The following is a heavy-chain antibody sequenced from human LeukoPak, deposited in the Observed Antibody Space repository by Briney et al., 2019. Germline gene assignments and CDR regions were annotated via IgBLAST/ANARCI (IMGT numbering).Heavy chain of an antibody. J-gene: IGHJ4*02. D-gene: IGHD2-15*01. CDR3: AKVPRVQVPAAHFDY. Sequence: GGSLRLSCAASGFTFSSYAMSWVRQAPGKGLEWVSGLSGSGGSTYYADSVKGRFTISRDNSKNTLYLQMNSLRAEDTAVYYCAKVPRVQVPAAHFDYWGQGTLVTVSS. CDR2: LSGSGGST. CDR1: GFTFSSYA. V-gene: IGHV3-23*01.